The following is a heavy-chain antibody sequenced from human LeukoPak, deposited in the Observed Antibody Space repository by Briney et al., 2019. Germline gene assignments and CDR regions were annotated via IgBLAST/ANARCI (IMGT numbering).Heavy chain of an antibody. J-gene: IGHJ4*02. Sequence: GGPLKLSWAAPGFTFRRNGIHGVRKAQGKGLKWLPVIWYDGSQKYYGDSVRGRFTISRDNSENTLYLQMNSLRAEDTAVYYCARYISHKIDSHGYLDYWGQGTLVTVSS. D-gene: IGHD3-22*01. V-gene: IGHV3-33*01. CDR1: GFTFRRNG. CDR2: IWYDGSQK. CDR3: ARYISHKIDSHGYLDY.